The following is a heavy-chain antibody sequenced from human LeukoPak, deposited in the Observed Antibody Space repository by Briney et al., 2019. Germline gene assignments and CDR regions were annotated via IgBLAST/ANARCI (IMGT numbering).Heavy chain of an antibody. CDR3: ARPSRSTGPAY. Sequence: PGGSLRLSCAASGFIFSNYSMNWVRKAPGQGLEWVSWISSTSNTIYYADSVKGRFTISRDNAKNSLDLQMNSLRDEDTAVYYCARPSRSTGPAYWGQGTLVTVSS. J-gene: IGHJ4*02. V-gene: IGHV3-48*02. CDR1: GFIFSNYS. CDR2: ISSTSNTI. D-gene: IGHD2-2*01.